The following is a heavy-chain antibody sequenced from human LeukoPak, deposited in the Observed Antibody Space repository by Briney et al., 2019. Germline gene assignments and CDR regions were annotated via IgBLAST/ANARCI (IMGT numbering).Heavy chain of an antibody. V-gene: IGHV1-2*02. J-gene: IGHJ5*02. CDR1: GYTFTGYY. Sequence: ASVKVSCKASGYTFTGYYMHWVRQAPGQGLEWMGWINPNSGGTIYAQKFQGRVTMTRDTSISTVYMELSRLRSDDTAVYYCARAPPITRGPFDPWGQGTLVTVSS. D-gene: IGHD3-10*01. CDR2: INPNSGGT. CDR3: ARAPPITRGPFDP.